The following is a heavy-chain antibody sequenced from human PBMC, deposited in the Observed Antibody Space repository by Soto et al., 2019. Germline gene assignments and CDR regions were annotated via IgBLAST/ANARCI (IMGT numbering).Heavy chain of an antibody. CDR3: ARDTWVMYEGGSDYYGTHV. J-gene: IGHJ6*02. CDR2: IYYSGST. Sequence: SSETLSLTCTVSGGSISSYYWSWIRQPPGKGLEWIGYIYYSGSTNYNPSLKSRVTISVDTSKNQFSLKLSSVTAADTAVYYCARDTWVMYEGGSDYYGTHVWGQGTTVTV. CDR1: GGSISSYY. V-gene: IGHV4-59*01. D-gene: IGHD2-8*01.